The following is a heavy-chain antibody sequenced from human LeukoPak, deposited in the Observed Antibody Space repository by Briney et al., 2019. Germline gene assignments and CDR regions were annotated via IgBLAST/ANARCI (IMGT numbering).Heavy chain of an antibody. J-gene: IGHJ4*02. CDR3: ARMVATYYYDSSGYSYFDY. V-gene: IGHV1-69*13. Sequence: ASVKVSCKASGGTFSSYAISWVRQAPGQGLEWMGGIILIFGTANYAQKFQGRVTITADEFTSTAYMELSSLRSEDTAVYYCARMVATYYYDSSGYSYFDYWGQGTLVTVSS. CDR2: IILIFGTA. D-gene: IGHD3-22*01. CDR1: GGTFSSYA.